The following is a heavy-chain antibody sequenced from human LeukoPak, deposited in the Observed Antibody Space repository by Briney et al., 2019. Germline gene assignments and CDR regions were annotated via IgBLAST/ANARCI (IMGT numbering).Heavy chain of an antibody. CDR2: IYPGDSDT. V-gene: IGHV5-51*01. Sequence: GESLKISCKGSGYSFTSYWIGWVRQMPGKGLEWMGIIYPGDSDTRYSPSFQGQVTISADKSISTAYLQWSSLKASDTAMYYCAGTPYDSSGYYLNRFDPWGQGTLVTVSS. CDR1: GYSFTSYW. D-gene: IGHD3-22*01. CDR3: AGTPYDSSGYYLNRFDP. J-gene: IGHJ5*02.